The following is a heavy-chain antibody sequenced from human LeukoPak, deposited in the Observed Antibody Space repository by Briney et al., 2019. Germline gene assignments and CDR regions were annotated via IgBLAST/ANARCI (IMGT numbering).Heavy chain of an antibody. V-gene: IGHV3-23*01. D-gene: IGHD6-19*01. CDR3: AKALRYTSGSTNFDY. CDR1: GFTFSSYA. Sequence: GGSLRLSCAASGFTFSSYAMSWVRQAPGKGLEWVSAISGSGGSTYYADSVKGRSTISRDNSKNTLYLQMNSLRVEDTALYFCAKALRYTSGSTNFDYWGQGTLVTVSS. CDR2: ISGSGGST. J-gene: IGHJ4*02.